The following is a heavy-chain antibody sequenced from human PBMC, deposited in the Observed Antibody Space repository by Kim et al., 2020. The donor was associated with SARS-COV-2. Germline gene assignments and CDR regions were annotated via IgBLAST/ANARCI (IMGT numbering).Heavy chain of an antibody. Sequence: NPSLKSRVTISVDTSKNQFSLKLSSVTAADTAVYYCARDDYGGNSGVDYWGQGTLVTVSS. J-gene: IGHJ4*02. D-gene: IGHD4-17*01. V-gene: IGHV4-31*02. CDR3: ARDDYGGNSGVDY.